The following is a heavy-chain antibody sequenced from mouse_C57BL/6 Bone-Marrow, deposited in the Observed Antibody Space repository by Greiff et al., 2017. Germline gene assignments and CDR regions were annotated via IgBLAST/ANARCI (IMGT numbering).Heavy chain of an antibody. Sequence: EVQLQQSGGGLVQPGGSMKLSCVASGFTFSNYWMHWVRQSPEKGLEWVAQIRLKSDNYATHYAESVKGRFTISRDDSKSSVYLQMNNLRAEDTGIYYCTGAGLRHYAMDYWGQGTSVTVSS. J-gene: IGHJ4*01. CDR1: GFTFSNYW. CDR3: TGAGLRHYAMDY. V-gene: IGHV6-3*01. D-gene: IGHD2-4*01. CDR2: IRLKSDNYAT.